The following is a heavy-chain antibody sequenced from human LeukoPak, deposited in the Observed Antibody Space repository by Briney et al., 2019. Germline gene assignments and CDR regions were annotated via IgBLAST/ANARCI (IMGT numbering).Heavy chain of an antibody. V-gene: IGHV4-34*01. D-gene: IGHD5-24*01. CDR2: INHSGST. Sequence: SETLSLTCAVYGGSFSGYYWSWIRQPPGKGPEWIGEINHSGSTNYNPSLKSRVTISVDTSKNQFSLKLSSVTAADTAVYYCASNTMATYPDHYYMDVWGKGTTVTVSS. CDR3: ASNTMATYPDHYYMDV. J-gene: IGHJ6*03. CDR1: GGSFSGYY.